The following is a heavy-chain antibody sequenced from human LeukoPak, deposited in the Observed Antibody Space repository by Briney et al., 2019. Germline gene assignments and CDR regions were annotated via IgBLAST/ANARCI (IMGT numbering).Heavy chain of an antibody. CDR1: GYTFTDYH. D-gene: IGHD5-24*01. Sequence: ASVKVSCKASGYTFTDYHIHWVRQAPGQGLEWMGWINPNTGGTNYAQNFRGRVTMTRDTSITTSYIELSSLLSDDTALYYCARGGHGHTQNDYWGQGTLVTVSS. CDR2: INPNTGGT. V-gene: IGHV1-2*02. CDR3: ARGGHGHTQNDY. J-gene: IGHJ4*01.